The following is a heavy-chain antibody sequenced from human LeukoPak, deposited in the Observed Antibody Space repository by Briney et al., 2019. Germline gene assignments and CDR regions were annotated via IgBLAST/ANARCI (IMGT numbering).Heavy chain of an antibody. J-gene: IGHJ4*02. CDR2: ISGGGDNT. CDR1: GFTFGDYA. Sequence: PGGSLRLSCAASGFTFGDYAMSWVRQAPGKGLEWVSAISGGGDNTYYADSVKGRFTISRDNSKNTLYLQMNSLRAEDTAIYYCAKALGGYYFDYWGQGTLVTVSS. CDR3: AKALGGYYFDY. D-gene: IGHD7-27*01. V-gene: IGHV3-23*01.